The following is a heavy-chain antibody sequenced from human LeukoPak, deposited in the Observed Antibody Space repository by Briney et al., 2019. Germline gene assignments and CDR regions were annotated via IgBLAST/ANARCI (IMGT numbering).Heavy chain of an antibody. V-gene: IGHV3-23*01. CDR3: AKADATIGGAFDI. CDR1: GFIFKNYA. J-gene: IGHJ3*02. Sequence: PGGSLRLSCAASGFIFKNYAMSWVRQAPGKGLEWGSIISGTSDTTRYGDSVRGLFTTSRDNPRNTLYLQMNSLRVDDTAVYYCAKADATIGGAFDIWGQGTMVTVSS. D-gene: IGHD3-3*01. CDR2: ISGTSDTT.